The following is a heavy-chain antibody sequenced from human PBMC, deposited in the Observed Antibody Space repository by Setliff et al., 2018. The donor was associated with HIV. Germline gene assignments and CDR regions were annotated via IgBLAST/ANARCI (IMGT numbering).Heavy chain of an antibody. Sequence: GGSLRLSCAASGFTFSNYVINWVRQAPGKGLEWISGISGSGVNSYYADSVKGRLTISRDNSQNALYLHMNSLRAEDTAVYYCAKLQEGHVYSHYDSWGQGTLVTVSS. CDR2: ISGSGVNS. V-gene: IGHV3-23*01. CDR3: AKLQEGHVYSHYDS. D-gene: IGHD2-21*01. J-gene: IGHJ4*02. CDR1: GFTFSNYV.